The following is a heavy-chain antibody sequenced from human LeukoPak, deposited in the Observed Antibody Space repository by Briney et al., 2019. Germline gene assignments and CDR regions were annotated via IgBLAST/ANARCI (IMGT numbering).Heavy chain of an antibody. CDR1: GFTFISYW. CDR2: INSDGGST. J-gene: IGHJ4*02. Sequence: QPGGSLRLSCAASGFTFISYWMYWVRQAPGKGLVWVSRINSDGGSTTYAESVKGRFTISRDNAKNTLSLQMNRLRAEDSAMYFCARSNWGPEYWGRGTLVTVSS. D-gene: IGHD7-27*01. V-gene: IGHV3-74*01. CDR3: ARSNWGPEY.